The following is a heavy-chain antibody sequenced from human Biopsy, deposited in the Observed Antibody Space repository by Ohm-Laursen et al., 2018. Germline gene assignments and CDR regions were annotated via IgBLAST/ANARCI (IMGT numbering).Heavy chain of an antibody. CDR2: IYNTGDT. V-gene: IGHV4-59*07. CDR3: ARMPHFDY. Sequence: SDTLSLTCTVSGGSITSYSWSWIRQPPGKGLEPIGYIYNTGDTTYNPSLQSRVTISLDTSNNQFSLRLIYVTAADTAVYYCARMPHFDYWGQGILVTVSS. CDR1: GGSITSYS. D-gene: IGHD2-2*01. J-gene: IGHJ4*02.